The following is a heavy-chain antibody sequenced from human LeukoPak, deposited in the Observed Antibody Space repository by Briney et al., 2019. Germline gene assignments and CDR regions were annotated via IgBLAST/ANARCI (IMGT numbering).Heavy chain of an antibody. V-gene: IGHV4-39*01. CDR1: GFTFSDYY. J-gene: IGHJ4*02. D-gene: IGHD6-19*01. CDR3: ARQAAIAVANDY. Sequence: LRLSCAASGFTFSDYYMSWIRQAPGKGLEWIGSIYYSGSTYYNPSLKSRVTISVDTSKNQFSLKLSSVTAADTAAYYCARQAAIAVANDYWGQGTLVTVSS. CDR2: IYYSGST.